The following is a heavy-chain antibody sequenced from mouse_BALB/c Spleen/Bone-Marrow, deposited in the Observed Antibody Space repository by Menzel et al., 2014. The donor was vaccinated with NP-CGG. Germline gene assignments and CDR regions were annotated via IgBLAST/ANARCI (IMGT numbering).Heavy chain of an antibody. Sequence: VKVEESGPGLVAPSQSLSITCTVSGFSLSDYGVSWIRQSPGKGLEWLGGIWGGGKEYYNSVLKSRLSINKDNSKSQVFLKMYSLQTDDAAIYYCAKHRSVYPYAMDYWGQGTSVTVSS. CDR1: GFSLSDYG. V-gene: IGHV2-6-5*01. CDR3: AKHRSVYPYAMDY. D-gene: IGHD2-10*02. CDR2: IWGGGKE. J-gene: IGHJ4*01.